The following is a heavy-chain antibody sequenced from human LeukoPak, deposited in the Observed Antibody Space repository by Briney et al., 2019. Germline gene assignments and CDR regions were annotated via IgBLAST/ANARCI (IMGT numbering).Heavy chain of an antibody. Sequence: PSETLSLTCAVYGGSFIGYYWSWIRQPPGKGLEWIGEINHSGSTNYNPSLKSRVTISVDTSKNQFSLKLSSVTAADTAVYYCARTSVRLVRGTFFDYWGQGTLVTVSS. J-gene: IGHJ4*02. D-gene: IGHD3-10*01. CDR3: ARTSVRLVRGTFFDY. CDR1: GGSFIGYY. V-gene: IGHV4-34*01. CDR2: INHSGST.